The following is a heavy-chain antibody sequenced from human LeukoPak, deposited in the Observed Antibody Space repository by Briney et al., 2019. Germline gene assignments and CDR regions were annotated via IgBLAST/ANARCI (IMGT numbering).Heavy chain of an antibody. CDR3: AKASLRYFDWDAFDI. J-gene: IGHJ3*02. CDR1: GFTFSSYG. V-gene: IGHV3-30*18. CDR2: ISYDGSNK. D-gene: IGHD3-9*01. Sequence: GGSLRLSCAASGFTFSSYGMHWVRQAPGKGLEWVAVISYDGSNKYYADPVKGRFTISRDNSKNTLYLQMNSLRAEDTAVHYCAKASLRYFDWDAFDIWGQGTMVTVSS.